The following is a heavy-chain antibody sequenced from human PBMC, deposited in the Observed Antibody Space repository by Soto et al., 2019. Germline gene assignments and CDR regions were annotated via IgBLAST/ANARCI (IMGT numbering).Heavy chain of an antibody. V-gene: IGHV3-23*01. CDR1: GFTFSSYA. D-gene: IGHD6-19*01. Sequence: EVQLLESGGGLVQPGGSLRLSCAASGFTFSSYAMSWVRQAPGKGLEWVSDISGSGGSTYYADSVKGRFTISRDNTKNSRVHQRISRRAEDTAVYYCAKGDSTGCHGDYSFGIYGQGTNVTVSS. CDR3: AKGDSTGCHGDYSFGI. CDR2: ISGSGGST. J-gene: IGHJ3*02.